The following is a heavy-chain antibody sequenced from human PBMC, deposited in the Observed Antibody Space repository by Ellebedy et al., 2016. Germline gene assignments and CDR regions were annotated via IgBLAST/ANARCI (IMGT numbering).Heavy chain of an antibody. Sequence: SETLSLXXTVSGGSISSSSYYWGWIRQPPGKGLEWIGSIYYSGSTYYNPSLKSRVTISVDTSKNQFSLKLGSVTAADTAVYYCAREPPRGSGSTPMVDYWGQGTLVTVSS. J-gene: IGHJ4*02. CDR2: IYYSGST. V-gene: IGHV4-39*07. D-gene: IGHD3-10*01. CDR1: GGSISSSSYY. CDR3: AREPPRGSGSTPMVDY.